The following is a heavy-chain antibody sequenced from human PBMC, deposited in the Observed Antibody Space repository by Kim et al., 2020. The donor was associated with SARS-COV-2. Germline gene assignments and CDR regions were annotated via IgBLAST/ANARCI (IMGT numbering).Heavy chain of an antibody. D-gene: IGHD5-12*01. J-gene: IGHJ4*02. Sequence: SYADSVKGRFTISRDNAKNTLYLQMNSLRAEDTAVYYCARQSAHDMATSDWGQGTLVTVSS. V-gene: IGHV3-74*01. CDR3: ARQSAHDMATSD.